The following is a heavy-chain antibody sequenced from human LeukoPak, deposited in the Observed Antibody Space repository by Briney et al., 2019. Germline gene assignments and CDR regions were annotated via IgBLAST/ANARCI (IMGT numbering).Heavy chain of an antibody. CDR3: ARDSLWDDY. CDR2: ISSRSTSI. J-gene: IGHJ4*02. Sequence: GRSLRLSCVASGFTFSNYGMHWVRQAPGKGLEWVSSISSRSTSIYYADSVKGRFTISRDNAKNSLYLQMNSLRAEDTAVYYCARDSLWDDYWGQGTLVTVSS. V-gene: IGHV3-21*01. D-gene: IGHD5-18*01. CDR1: GFTFSNYG.